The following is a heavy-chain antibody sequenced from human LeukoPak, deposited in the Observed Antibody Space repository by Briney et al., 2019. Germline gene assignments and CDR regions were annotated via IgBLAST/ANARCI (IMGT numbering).Heavy chain of an antibody. CDR3: ARGNHYAFDY. V-gene: IGHV3-74*01. J-gene: IGHJ4*02. CDR2: INSDGETT. CDR1: GFSFSNYW. D-gene: IGHD4-17*01. Sequence: GGSLRLSCAASGFSFSNYWMHWVRHAPGKGLVWVSGINSDGETTTYADSVKGRFTISRDNAKNTLYLQMNSLSAEDTAVFYCARGNHYAFDYWGQGTLVTVSS.